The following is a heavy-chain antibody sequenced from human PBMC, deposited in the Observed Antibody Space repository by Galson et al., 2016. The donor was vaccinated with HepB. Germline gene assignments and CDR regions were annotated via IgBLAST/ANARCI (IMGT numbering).Heavy chain of an antibody. V-gene: IGHV3-7*01. J-gene: IGHJ4*02. Sequence: SLRLSCAASGFMFSVYWMSWVRQAPGKGLEWVANIKHDGSEKYYLDSVKGRFTISRDNAKNLLYLQTNNPRAEDTAVDYCAYSSWPATPSLFDYWGQGTPVTVSS. CDR3: AYSSWPATPSLFDY. D-gene: IGHD6-13*01. CDR2: IKHDGSEK. CDR1: GFMFSVYW.